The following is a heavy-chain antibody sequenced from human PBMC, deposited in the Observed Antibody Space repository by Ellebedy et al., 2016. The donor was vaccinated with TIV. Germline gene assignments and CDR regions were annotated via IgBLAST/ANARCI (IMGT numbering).Heavy chain of an antibody. Sequence: GESLKISXAASGFTFSSYDMNWVRQAPGKGLEWVCIIYSGGGANCADSVKGRFTISRDNSKNTLYLQMNSLRPEDTAIYYCAKGARWGRGTLVTVSS. J-gene: IGHJ4*02. CDR1: GFTFSSYD. CDR2: IYSGGGA. CDR3: AKGAR. V-gene: IGHV3-53*01.